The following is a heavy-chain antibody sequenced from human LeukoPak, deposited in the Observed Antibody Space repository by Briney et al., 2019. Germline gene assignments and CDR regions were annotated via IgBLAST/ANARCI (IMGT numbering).Heavy chain of an antibody. CDR1: GFTFSSYD. V-gene: IGHV3-13*01. D-gene: IGHD5-18*01. CDR2: IGTAGDT. Sequence: GRSLRLSCAASGFTFSSYDMHWVRQATGKGLEWVSAIGTAGDTYYPGSVKGRFTISRENAKNSLYLQMNSLRAGDTAVYYCARAGYGYLYFDLWGRGTLVTVSS. CDR3: ARAGYGYLYFDL. J-gene: IGHJ2*01.